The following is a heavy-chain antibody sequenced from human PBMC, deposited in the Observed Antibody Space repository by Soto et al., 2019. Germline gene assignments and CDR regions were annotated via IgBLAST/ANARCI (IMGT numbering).Heavy chain of an antibody. CDR1: GWPLSAYH. CDR3: ARGNVVVVTATRSRNRWFDP. D-gene: IGHD2-15*01. J-gene: IGHJ5*02. Sequence: PXETLCLTGAVYGWPLSAYHWTWIRQPPGKGLGWIGEINHRGSTIYNPSLKSRVTISVDTSTNHFSLRLTSVTAADTAVYYCARGNVVVVTATRSRNRWFDPWGQGTLATVSS. CDR2: INHRGST. V-gene: IGHV4-34*01.